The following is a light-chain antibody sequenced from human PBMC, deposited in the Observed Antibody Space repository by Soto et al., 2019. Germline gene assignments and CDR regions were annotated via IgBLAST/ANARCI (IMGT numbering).Light chain of an antibody. CDR2: KVT. J-gene: IGLJ2*01. CDR1: TSDFGGYNY. CDR3: SSYVGSMV. Sequence: QSALTQPPSASGSPGQSVTISCTGTTSDFGGYNYVSWYQQHPGKAPKLVIYKVTKRASGVPDRFSGSKSGNTASLTVSGLQAEDEADYYCSSYVGSMVFGGGTKLTVL. V-gene: IGLV2-8*01.